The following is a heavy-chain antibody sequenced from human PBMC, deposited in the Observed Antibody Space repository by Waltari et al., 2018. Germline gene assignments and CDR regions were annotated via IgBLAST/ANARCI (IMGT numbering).Heavy chain of an antibody. CDR2: IRDKRSSYTR. CDR1: GLSCSDNY. CDR3: VRDYHGLGIN. V-gene: IGHV3-72*01. Sequence: EVQLVESGGRLVQPGTSLRLSCAASGLSCSDNYRDWVRQAPGKGLEWVARIRDKRSSYTRDYAASVKGRFIIARDDSKNSLSLQMNSLKTEDTAVYYCVRDYHGLGINWGQGTLVTVSS. D-gene: IGHD3-10*01. J-gene: IGHJ4*02.